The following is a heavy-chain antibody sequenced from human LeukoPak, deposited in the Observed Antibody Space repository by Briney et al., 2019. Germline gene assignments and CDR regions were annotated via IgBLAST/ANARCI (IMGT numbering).Heavy chain of an antibody. Sequence: GGSLRHSCAASGFTFSTYEMNWVRPAPRKGLEWVSYISSCGTIYYAHSVTGRFTIPRDNAKNSQYPQMNSLRAEDTAVYYCARAGTAWGLRSYFDCWGQGTLVTVSS. CDR1: GFTFSTYE. J-gene: IGHJ4*02. V-gene: IGHV3-48*03. CDR2: ISSCGTI. CDR3: ARAGTAWGLRSYFDC. D-gene: IGHD7-27*01.